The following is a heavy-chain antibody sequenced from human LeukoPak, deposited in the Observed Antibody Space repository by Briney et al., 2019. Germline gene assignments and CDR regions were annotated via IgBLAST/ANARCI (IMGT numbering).Heavy chain of an antibody. CDR3: ARGGRYSFFDY. CDR1: GFTFSSYN. V-gene: IGHV3-21*01. CDR2: ISSSNSYI. D-gene: IGHD3-9*01. Sequence: GGSLRLSCAAPGFTFSSYNMNWVRQASGKGLEWVSSISSSNSYIYYADSVKSRFTISRDNAKNSLYLQMNSLRAEDTAVYYCARGGRYSFFDYWGQGTLVTVSS. J-gene: IGHJ4*02.